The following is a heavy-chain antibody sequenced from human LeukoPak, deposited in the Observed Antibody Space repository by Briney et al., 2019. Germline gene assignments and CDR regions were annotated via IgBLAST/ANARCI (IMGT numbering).Heavy chain of an antibody. CDR2: INPSGGSK. CDR1: GYTFTSYY. V-gene: IGHV1-46*01. D-gene: IGHD2-15*01. CDR3: AREGPGRGFDY. J-gene: IGHJ4*02. Sequence: ASVKVSCKASGYTFTSYYMHWVRQAPGQGLEWMGIINPSGGSKSYAQKFQGRVTMTRDTSTSTVYMELSSRRSEDTAVYYCAREGPGRGFDYWGQGTLVTVSA.